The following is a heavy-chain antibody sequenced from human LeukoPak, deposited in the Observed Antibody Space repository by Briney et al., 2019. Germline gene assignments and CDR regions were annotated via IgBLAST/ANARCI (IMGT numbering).Heavy chain of an antibody. J-gene: IGHJ3*02. V-gene: IGHV3-30*18. CDR1: GFTFSSYG. CDR2: ISYDGSNK. CDR3: AKYPELTYYDFWSGYYRGAFDI. Sequence: PGRSLRLSCAASGFTFSSYGMHWVRQAPGRGLEWVAVISYDGSNKYYADSVKGRFTISRDNSKNTLYLQMNSLRAEDTAVYYCAKYPELTYYDFWSGYYRGAFDIWGQGTMVTVSS. D-gene: IGHD3-3*01.